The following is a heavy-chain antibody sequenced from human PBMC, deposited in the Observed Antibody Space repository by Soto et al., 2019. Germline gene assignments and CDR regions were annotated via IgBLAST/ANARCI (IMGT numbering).Heavy chain of an antibody. V-gene: IGHV3-15*07. CDR2: IKSKTDGGTT. CDR1: RFTFSNAW. CDR3: TTVAIVVNNYGIDV. Sequence: GGSLRLSCAPSRFTFSNAWMNWVRQAPGKGLEWVGRIKSKTDGGTTDYAAPVKGRFTISRDDTKNTLYLQMNSLKTEDTAVYYCTTVAIVVNNYGIDVWGQGTTVTVSS. J-gene: IGHJ6*02. D-gene: IGHD2-2*03.